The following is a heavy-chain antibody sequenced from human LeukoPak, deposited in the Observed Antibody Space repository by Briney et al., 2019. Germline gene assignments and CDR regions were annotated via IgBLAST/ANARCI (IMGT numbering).Heavy chain of an antibody. CDR1: GFAFSDYA. J-gene: IGHJ3*02. CDR3: LTIVETDLDAFDI. D-gene: IGHD2-21*01. V-gene: IGHV3-23*01. CDR2: ISSTARAT. Sequence: PGGSLRLSCEASGFAFSDYAMSWVRQAPGKGLEWVSTISSTARATHYADSVKGRFAISRDNAKSTLYLQMNSLRAEDTAVYYCLTIVETDLDAFDIWGQGTKVTVSS.